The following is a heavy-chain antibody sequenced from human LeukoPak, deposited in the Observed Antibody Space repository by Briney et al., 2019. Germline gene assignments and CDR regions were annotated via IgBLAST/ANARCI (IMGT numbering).Heavy chain of an antibody. Sequence: GGSLRLSCSASGFTFSNYAMNWVRQAPGKGLEYVSGINDNGGRTHYGDSVKGRFSISRDNSKNTLHLQMSTLRAEDTALYYCGEDVVGSYAFDYWGQGILVTVAS. D-gene: IGHD1-26*01. CDR1: GFTFSNYA. V-gene: IGHV3-64D*09. CDR2: INDNGGRT. CDR3: GEDVVGSYAFDY. J-gene: IGHJ4*02.